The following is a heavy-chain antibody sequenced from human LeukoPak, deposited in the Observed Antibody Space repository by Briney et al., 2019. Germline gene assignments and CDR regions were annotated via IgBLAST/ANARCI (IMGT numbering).Heavy chain of an antibody. CDR2: MNPNSGNT. J-gene: IGHJ5*02. CDR3: ARAITMIVNWFDP. CDR1: GYTFTSYD. V-gene: IGHV1-8*01. D-gene: IGHD3-22*01. Sequence: GASVKVSCKASGYTFTSYDINWVRQATGQGLEWMGWMNPNSGNTGYAQKFQGRVTMTRNTSISTAYMELSGLRSEDTAVYYCARAITMIVNWFDPWGQGTLVTVSS.